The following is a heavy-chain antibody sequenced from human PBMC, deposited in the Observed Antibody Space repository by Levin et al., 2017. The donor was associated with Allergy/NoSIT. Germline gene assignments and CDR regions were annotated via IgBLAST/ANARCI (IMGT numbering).Heavy chain of an antibody. CDR2: INHSGST. J-gene: IGHJ4*02. CDR1: GGSFSGYY. CDR3: ARGRAKLGYCSGGSCYSGVDY. Sequence: SETLSLTCAVYGGSFSGYYWSWIRQPPGKGLEWIGEINHSGSTNYNPSLKSRVTISVDTSKNQFSLKLSSVTAADTAVYYCARGRAKLGYCSGGSCYSGVDYWGQGTLVTVSS. V-gene: IGHV4-34*01. D-gene: IGHD2-15*01.